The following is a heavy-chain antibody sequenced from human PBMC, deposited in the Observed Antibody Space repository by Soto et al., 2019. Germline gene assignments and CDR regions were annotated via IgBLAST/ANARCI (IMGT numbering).Heavy chain of an antibody. CDR2: ISWNSGSI. V-gene: IGHV3-9*01. J-gene: IGHJ2*01. CDR3: AKSYSSGWYVGWYFDL. CDR1: GFTFDDYA. D-gene: IGHD6-19*01. Sequence: EVQLVESGGGLVQPGRSLRLSCAASGFTFDDYAMHWVRQAPGKGLEWVSGISWNSGSIGYADAVKGRFTISRDNAKNSLYLQMNSLRAEDTALYYCAKSYSSGWYVGWYFDLWGRGTLVTVSS.